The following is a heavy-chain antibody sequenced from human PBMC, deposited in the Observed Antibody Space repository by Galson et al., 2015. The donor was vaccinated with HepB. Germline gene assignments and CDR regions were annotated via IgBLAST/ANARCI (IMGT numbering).Heavy chain of an antibody. D-gene: IGHD6-19*01. CDR1: GFTFSSYS. Sequence: SLRLSCAASGFTFSSYSMNWVRQAPGKGLEWVSSISSSSSYIYYADSVEGRFTISRDNAKNSLYLQMNSLRAEDTAVYYCARDDRIAEAGPDYWGQGTLVTVSS. CDR3: ARDDRIAEAGPDY. J-gene: IGHJ4*02. CDR2: ISSSSSYI. V-gene: IGHV3-21*01.